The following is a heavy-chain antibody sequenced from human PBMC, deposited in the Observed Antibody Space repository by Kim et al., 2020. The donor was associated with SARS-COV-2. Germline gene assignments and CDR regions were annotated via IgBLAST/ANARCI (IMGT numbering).Heavy chain of an antibody. CDR1: GFTFSSYG. D-gene: IGHD3-9*01. Sequence: GGSLRLSCAASGFTFSSYGMHWVRQAPGKGLEWVAVISYDGSNKYYGDSVKGRFTISRDNSKNTLFLQMNSLRAEDTAVYYCARDGLRYFGNWYFDLWGRGTLVTVSS. V-gene: IGHV3-33*05. CDR3: ARDGLRYFGNWYFDL. J-gene: IGHJ2*01. CDR2: ISYDGSNK.